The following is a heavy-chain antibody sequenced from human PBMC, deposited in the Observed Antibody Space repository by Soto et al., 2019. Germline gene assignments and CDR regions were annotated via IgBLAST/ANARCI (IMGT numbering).Heavy chain of an antibody. CDR3: ARAVGPFDY. CDR2: IWHDGSYK. Sequence: QVQLVESGGSVVQPGRSLRLSCAASGFTFSTYGIHWVRQAPGKGLEWVAVIWHDGSYKYYADSVKGRFTISRDNSKNTLYLQMNSLRAGDTAVYYCARAVGPFDYWGQGTLVTVSS. V-gene: IGHV3-33*01. J-gene: IGHJ4*02. D-gene: IGHD1-26*01. CDR1: GFTFSTYG.